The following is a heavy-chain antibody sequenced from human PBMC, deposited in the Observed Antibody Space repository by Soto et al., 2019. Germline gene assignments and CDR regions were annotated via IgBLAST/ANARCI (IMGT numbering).Heavy chain of an antibody. J-gene: IGHJ3*01. Sequence: QVQLQESGPGLVKPSQTLSLTCTVSGGSIRNDNYLWGWVRQLPGKGLEWIGYILYTGGSATYKPARFGRVTLLVDATKNQFSMNLNSVTAADTATYFCAREVITATDADGFDVWGEGTMVTVSS. CDR1: GGSIRNDNYL. CDR3: AREVITATDADGFDV. D-gene: IGHD3-22*01. CDR2: ILYTGGSA. V-gene: IGHV4-31*03.